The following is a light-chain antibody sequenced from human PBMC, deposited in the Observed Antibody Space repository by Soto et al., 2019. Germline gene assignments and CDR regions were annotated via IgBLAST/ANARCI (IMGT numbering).Light chain of an antibody. V-gene: IGKV1-27*01. CDR1: QGISNY. CDR3: QNDNNAPFT. Sequence: DIQMTQSPSSLSASVGDRVTITCRASQGISNYLAWYQQKPGKVPKLLIYAASALHSGVPSRFSGGGSETDFTLTISNPQPEDVATYYCQNDNNAPFTFGQGRRLEIK. CDR2: AAS. J-gene: IGKJ5*01.